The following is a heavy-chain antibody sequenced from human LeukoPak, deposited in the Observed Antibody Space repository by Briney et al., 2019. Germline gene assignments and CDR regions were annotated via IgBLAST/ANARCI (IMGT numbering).Heavy chain of an antibody. CDR2: IHYSGST. CDR1: GYFISSAYY. V-gene: IGHV4-38-2*02. Sequence: PSETLSLTCTVSGYFISSAYYWGWIRPPPGKGLEWIGSIHYSGSTNYNPSLKSRVTISVDTSKNQFSLKLSSVTAADTAVYYCARERLEIRPYYYYYMDVWGKGTTVTISS. J-gene: IGHJ6*03. D-gene: IGHD1-1*01. CDR3: ARERLEIRPYYYYYMDV.